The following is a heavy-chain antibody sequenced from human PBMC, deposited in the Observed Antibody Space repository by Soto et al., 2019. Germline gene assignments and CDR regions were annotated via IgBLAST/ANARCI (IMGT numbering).Heavy chain of an antibody. CDR2: VWQDGSHE. V-gene: IGHV3-33*01. J-gene: IGHJ5*02. D-gene: IGHD1-1*01. Sequence: QVQLEASGGGVVQPGRSLRLSCAASAFIFKDYGMHWVRQAPGKGLEWVAFVWQDGSHEYYADSVKGRFTISRDNSKSPLELQMNSLVAEDTAVYYCATDLHTGGNANWFDPWGQGTLVTVSS. CDR3: ATDLHTGGNANWFDP. CDR1: AFIFKDYG.